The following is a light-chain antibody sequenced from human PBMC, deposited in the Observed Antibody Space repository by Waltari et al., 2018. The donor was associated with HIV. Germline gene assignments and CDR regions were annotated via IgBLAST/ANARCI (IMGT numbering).Light chain of an antibody. V-gene: IGKV3-11*01. CDR2: DAS. J-gene: IGKJ4*01. Sequence: EIVLTQSPATLYLSPGDRATLSCRASPSVTTYLAWYQQRSGQSPRLLIYDASVRATGIPARFSGSGSGTDFTLTISSLDPEDFAVYYCQQRSNWPPAPTFGGGTKVEIK. CDR3: QQRSNWPPAPT. CDR1: PSVTTY.